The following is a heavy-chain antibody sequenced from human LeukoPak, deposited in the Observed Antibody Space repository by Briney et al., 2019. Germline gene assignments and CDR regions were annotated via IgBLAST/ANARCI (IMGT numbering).Heavy chain of an antibody. D-gene: IGHD4-17*01. V-gene: IGHV4-59*01. CDR2: IYYSGST. J-gene: IGHJ4*01. Sequence: SETLSLTCTVSGGSIISYYWSWIRQPPGKGLEWIGYIYYSGSTNYNPSLKSRVAISVDTSKNQFSLKLDSVTAADTAVYYCARLQATVTIHAYFDYWGQGTLVTVSS. CDR1: GGSIISYY. CDR3: ARLQATVTIHAYFDY.